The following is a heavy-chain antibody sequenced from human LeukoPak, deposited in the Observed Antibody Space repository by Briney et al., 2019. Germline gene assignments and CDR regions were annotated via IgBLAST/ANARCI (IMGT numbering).Heavy chain of an antibody. D-gene: IGHD2-15*01. J-gene: IGHJ6*04. V-gene: IGHV1-69*01. CDR3: ARSGCSGGSCYDYYYYGMDV. CDR2: IIPIFGTA. CDR1: GGTFSSYA. Sequence: SVKVSCKASGGTFSSYAVRWVRQAPGQGLEWMGGIIPIFGTANYAQKFQGRVTITADESTSTAYMELSSLRSEDTAVYYCARSGCSGGSCYDYYYYGMDVWGKGTTVTVSS.